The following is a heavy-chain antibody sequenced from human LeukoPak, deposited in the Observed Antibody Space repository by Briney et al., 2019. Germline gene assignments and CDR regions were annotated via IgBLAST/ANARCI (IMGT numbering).Heavy chain of an antibody. CDR1: GYTFTGYY. D-gene: IGHD6-13*01. J-gene: IGHJ6*02. CDR3: ARDDYSSSWGRSYYYYGMDV. Sequence: SVKVSCKASGYTFTGYYMHWVRQAPGQGLEWMGRIIPILGIANYAQKFQGRATITADKSTSTAYMELSSLRSEDTAVYYCARDDYSSSWGRSYYYYGMDVWGQGTTVTVSS. V-gene: IGHV1-69*04. CDR2: IIPILGIA.